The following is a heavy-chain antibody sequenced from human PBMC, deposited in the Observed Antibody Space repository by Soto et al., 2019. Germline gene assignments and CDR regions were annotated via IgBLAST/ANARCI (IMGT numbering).Heavy chain of an antibody. CDR2: ISYDGSNK. V-gene: IGHV3-30*18. J-gene: IGHJ4*02. CDR3: AKGRLLWFGELSNEHPTDY. Sequence: PGGSLRLSCAASGFTFSSYGMHWVRQAPGKGLEWVAVISYDGSNKYYADSVKGRFTISRDNSKNTLYLQMNSLRAEDTAVYYCAKGRLLWFGELSNEHPTDYWGQGTLVTVSS. CDR1: GFTFSSYG. D-gene: IGHD3-10*01.